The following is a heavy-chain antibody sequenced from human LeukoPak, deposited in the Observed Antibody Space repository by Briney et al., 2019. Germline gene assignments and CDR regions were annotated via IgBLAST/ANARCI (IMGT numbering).Heavy chain of an antibody. CDR1: GFTFSSYW. D-gene: IGHD3-3*01. V-gene: IGHV3-53*01. J-gene: IGHJ4*02. CDR3: ARDWSHRCFDY. CDR2: IYSGGST. Sequence: GGSLRLSCEASGFTFSSYWMHWVRQVPGKGLEWVSVIYSGGSTYYADSVKGRFTISRDNSKNTLYLQMNSLRAEDTAVCYCARDWSHRCFDYWGQGTLVTVSS.